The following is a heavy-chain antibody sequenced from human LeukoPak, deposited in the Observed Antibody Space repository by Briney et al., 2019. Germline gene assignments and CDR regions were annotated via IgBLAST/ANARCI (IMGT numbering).Heavy chain of an antibody. V-gene: IGHV1-69*05. CDR2: IIPIFGIA. D-gene: IGHD2/OR15-2a*01. CDR3: ARDVNSRGPFDY. J-gene: IGHJ4*02. Sequence: ASVKVSCKASGGTFSSYAISWVRQAPGQGLEWMGGIIPIFGIANYAQKFQGRVTITTDESTSTAYMELSSLRSEDTAVYYCARDVNSRGPFDYWGQGTLVTVSS. CDR1: GGTFSSYA.